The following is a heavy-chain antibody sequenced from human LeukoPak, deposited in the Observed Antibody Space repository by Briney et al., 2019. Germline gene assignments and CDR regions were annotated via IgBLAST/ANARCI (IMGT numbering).Heavy chain of an antibody. CDR1: GGSFSGYY. CDR2: INHSGST. J-gene: IGHJ4*02. CDR3: ARDRLSYFDY. V-gene: IGHV4-34*01. Sequence: SETLSLTCAVYGGSFSGYYWSWIRQPPGKGLEWIGEINHSGSTNYNPSLKSRVTISVDTSKNQFSLKLSSVTAADTAAYYCARDRLSYFDYWGQGTLVTVSS.